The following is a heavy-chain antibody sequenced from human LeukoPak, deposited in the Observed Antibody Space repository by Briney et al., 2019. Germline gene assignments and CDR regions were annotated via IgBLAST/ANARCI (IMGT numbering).Heavy chain of an antibody. D-gene: IGHD1-26*01. J-gene: IGHJ4*02. Sequence: PGGSLRLSCAASGFTLSSYAMHWVRQAPGKGLEWVAVISYDGSNKYYADSVKGRFTISRDNSKNTLYLQMNSLRAEDTAVYYCARRRWDLDYWGQGTLVTVSS. CDR2: ISYDGSNK. CDR3: ARRRWDLDY. CDR1: GFTLSSYA. V-gene: IGHV3-30*01.